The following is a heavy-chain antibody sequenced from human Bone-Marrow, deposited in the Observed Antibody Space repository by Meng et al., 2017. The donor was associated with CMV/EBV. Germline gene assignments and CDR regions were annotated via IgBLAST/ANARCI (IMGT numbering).Heavy chain of an antibody. Sequence: GGSLRLSCKGSGYSFTSYWIGWVRQMPGKGLEWMGIIYPGDSDTRYSPSFQGQVTISADKSISTAYLQWSSLKASDTAMYYCARQKKTPITIFGGTYYYYGMDVWGQGTTVTVPS. J-gene: IGHJ6*02. CDR1: GYSFTSYW. V-gene: IGHV5-51*01. CDR3: ARQKKTPITIFGGTYYYYGMDV. D-gene: IGHD3-3*01. CDR2: IYPGDSDT.